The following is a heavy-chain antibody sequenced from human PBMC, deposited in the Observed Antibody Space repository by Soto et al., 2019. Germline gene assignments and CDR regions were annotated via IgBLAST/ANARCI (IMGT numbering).Heavy chain of an antibody. CDR1: GLACGKFE. V-gene: IGHV3-48*03. CDR3: ARGIRIRSIAARPAY. J-gene: IGHJ4*02. Sequence: SGRASGLACGKFEIDGVRQDTGKGPEWVSYISSSGSTLYSADSVKGRFTISRDNAKNSLYLQMNSLRAEDAAVYYCARGIRIRSIAARPAYRGQRTPVTGSS. D-gene: IGHD6-6*01. CDR2: ISSSGSTL.